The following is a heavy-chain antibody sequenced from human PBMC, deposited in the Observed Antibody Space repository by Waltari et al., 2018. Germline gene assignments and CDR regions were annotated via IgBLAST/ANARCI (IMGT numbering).Heavy chain of an antibody. CDR1: GGTFSNYV. J-gene: IGHJ4*02. D-gene: IGHD3-22*01. CDR3: ARSYYYDRIGDYPSLGAFDY. CDR2: INPMFGTP. V-gene: IGHV1-69*12. Sequence: QVQLVQSGAEVKKPGSSVKVSCKASGGTFSNYVISWVRQAPGQGLEWLGGINPMFGTPNYAKKFQGRVTIIADESTSTVYMGLSSRRAEDTTVYYCARSYYYDRIGDYPSLGAFDYWGQGTLVTVSS.